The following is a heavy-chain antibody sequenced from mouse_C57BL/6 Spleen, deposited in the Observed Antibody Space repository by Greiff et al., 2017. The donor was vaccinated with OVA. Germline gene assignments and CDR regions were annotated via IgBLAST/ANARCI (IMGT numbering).Heavy chain of an antibody. J-gene: IGHJ3*01. CDR2: IDPETGGT. D-gene: IGHD1-1*01. CDR1: GYTFTDYE. V-gene: IGHV1-15*01. CDR3: TSFDYYGSSPD. Sequence: VQLQQSGAELVRPGASVTLSCKASGYTFTDYEMHWVKQTPVHGLEWIGAIDPETGGTAYNQKFKGKAILTADKSSSTAYMELRSLTSEDSAVYYCTSFDYYGSSPDWGQGTLVTVSA.